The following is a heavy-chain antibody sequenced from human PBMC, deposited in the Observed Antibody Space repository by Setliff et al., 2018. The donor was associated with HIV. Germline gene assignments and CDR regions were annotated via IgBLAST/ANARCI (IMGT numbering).Heavy chain of an antibody. CDR1: GGSFKTYA. Sequence: SVKVSCKASGGSFKTYAINWVRQAPGQGLEWMGGIIPIFGTATYAQKFQGRVTITADESTNTAYMELRSLRSDDTAVYHCARAREMATINYYYNYLDVWGKGTTVTVSS. D-gene: IGHD5-12*01. J-gene: IGHJ6*03. CDR3: ARAREMATINYYYNYLDV. V-gene: IGHV1-69*13. CDR2: IIPIFGTA.